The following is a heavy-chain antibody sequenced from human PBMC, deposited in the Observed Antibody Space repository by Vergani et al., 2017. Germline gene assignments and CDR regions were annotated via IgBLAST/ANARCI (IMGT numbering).Heavy chain of an antibody. CDR2: IRSKPNNYAT. CDR1: GFTFSGYV. Sequence: EVQLVESGGGLVKPGGSLRLSCAASGFTFSGYVMHWVRQASGKGLEWVGRIRSKPNNYATAYAASVKGRFTISRDDSKNTAYLQMNSLKTEDTAVYYCTMIVGDAFDIWGQGTMVTVSS. V-gene: IGHV3-73*01. CDR3: TMIVGDAFDI. D-gene: IGHD3-22*01. J-gene: IGHJ3*02.